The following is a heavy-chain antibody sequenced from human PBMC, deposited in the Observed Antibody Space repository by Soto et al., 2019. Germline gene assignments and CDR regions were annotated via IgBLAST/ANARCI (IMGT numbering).Heavy chain of an antibody. CDR1: GDSVSSGNYY. V-gene: IGHV4-61*01. J-gene: IGHJ5*02. CDR2: IYFTGNT. CDR3: GRVPVDTYMIYWSDP. D-gene: IGHD3-16*01. Sequence: SETLSLTCTVSGDSVSSGNYYWSWIRQPPGKGLEWIGSIYFTGNTNYNPSLKSRLTMSIDTSRNLFSLRLGSVTAADTAVYYCGRVPVDTYMIYWSDPWGQGTLVTVSS.